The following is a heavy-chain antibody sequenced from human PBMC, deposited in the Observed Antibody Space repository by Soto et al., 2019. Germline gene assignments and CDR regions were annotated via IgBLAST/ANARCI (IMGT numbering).Heavy chain of an antibody. CDR3: ARGAGYDILTGYYTDILDY. CDR2: IIPILGIA. V-gene: IGHV1-69*02. J-gene: IGHJ4*02. CDR1: GGTFSSYT. Sequence: ASVKVSCKASGGTFSSYTISWVRQAPGQGLEWMGRIIPILGIANYAQKFQGRVTITADKSTSTAYMELSSLRSEDTAVYYCARGAGYDILTGYYTDILDYWGQGTLVTVSS. D-gene: IGHD3-9*01.